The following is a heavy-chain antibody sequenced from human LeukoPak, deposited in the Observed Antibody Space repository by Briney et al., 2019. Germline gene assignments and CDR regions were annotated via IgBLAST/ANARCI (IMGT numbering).Heavy chain of an antibody. J-gene: IGHJ6*04. Sequence: GGSLRLSCAASGSTFSSYAMHWVRQAPGKGLEWVAVISYDGSNKYYADSVKGRFTISRDNSKNTLYLQMNSLRAEDTAVYYCASSLYGEDYYYYGMDVWGKGTTVTVSS. V-gene: IGHV3-30*04. CDR1: GSTFSSYA. CDR2: ISYDGSNK. D-gene: IGHD4-17*01. CDR3: ASSLYGEDYYYYGMDV.